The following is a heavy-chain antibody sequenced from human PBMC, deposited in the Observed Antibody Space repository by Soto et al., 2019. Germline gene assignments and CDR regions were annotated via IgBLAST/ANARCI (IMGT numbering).Heavy chain of an antibody. Sequence: PGEALQISCKGSGYIYTTSRIAWVRQMPGKGLEWMGIIYPGDSDTRYSPSFQGQVTISADKSISTACLQWNSLKASDTAMYYCARNGLRPNFSGYYYGMDVWAQGTTVTVSS. CDR2: IYPGDSDT. CDR1: GYIYTTSR. CDR3: ARNGLRPNFSGYYYGMDV. J-gene: IGHJ6*02. D-gene: IGHD5-12*01. V-gene: IGHV5-51*01.